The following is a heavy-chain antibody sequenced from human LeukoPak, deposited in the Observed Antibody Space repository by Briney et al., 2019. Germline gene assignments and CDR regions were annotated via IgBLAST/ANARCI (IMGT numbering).Heavy chain of an antibody. CDR3: AKEKNYDSSGKMYY. V-gene: IGHV3-23*01. CDR2: ISGSGGST. J-gene: IGHJ4*02. D-gene: IGHD3-22*01. Sequence: VGSLRLSCAASGFTFSSYAMSWVRQAPGKGLEWVSAISGSGGSTYYADSVKGRFTISRDNSKNTLYLQMNSLRAEDTAVYYCAKEKNYDSSGKMYYWGQGTLVTVSS. CDR1: GFTFSSYA.